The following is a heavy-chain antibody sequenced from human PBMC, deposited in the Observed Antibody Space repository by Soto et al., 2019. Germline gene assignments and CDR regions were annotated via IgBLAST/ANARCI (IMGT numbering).Heavy chain of an antibody. D-gene: IGHD3-22*01. J-gene: IGHJ3*02. CDR2: ISGGGGST. Sequence: LRLSCAASGFTFSTYAMTWVRQAPGKGLEWVSTISGGGGSTFYADSVKGRFTISRDNSKNTLYLQMNSLRAEDTAVYYCARVAGNMYYYDSSGPYAFDIWGQGTMVTVSS. CDR3: ARVAGNMYYYDSSGPYAFDI. CDR1: GFTFSTYA. V-gene: IGHV3-23*01.